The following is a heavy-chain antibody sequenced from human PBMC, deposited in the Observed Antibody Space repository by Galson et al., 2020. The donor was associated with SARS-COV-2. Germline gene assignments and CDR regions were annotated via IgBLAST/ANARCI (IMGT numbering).Heavy chain of an antibody. CDR2: IYYSGST. V-gene: IGHV4-31*03. CDR1: GGSISSGGYY. D-gene: IGHD6-13*01. Sequence: SETLSLTCTVSGGSISSGGYYWSWIRQHPGKGLEWIGYIYYSGSTYYNPSRKSRVTISVDTSKNQFSLKLSSVTAADTAVYYCARVLAAGFYWYFDLWGRGTLVTISS. J-gene: IGHJ2*01. CDR3: ARVLAAGFYWYFDL.